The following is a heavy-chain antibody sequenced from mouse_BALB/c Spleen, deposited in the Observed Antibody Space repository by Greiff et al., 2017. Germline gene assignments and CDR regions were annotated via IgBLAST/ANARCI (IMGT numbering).Heavy chain of an antibody. CDR3: ARERGEYGKESRYFDY. V-gene: IGHV2-9*02. Sequence: VKLMESGPGLVAPSQSLSISCTVSGFSLTSYGVHWVRQPPGKGLEWLGVIWAGGSTNYYPAFMSRLSISKDNSKSQVFLKMNSLQTDNTAMYYCARERGEYGKESRYFDYWGQGTTLTVSS. CDR2: IWAGGST. J-gene: IGHJ2*01. CDR1: GFSLTSYG. D-gene: IGHD2-10*02.